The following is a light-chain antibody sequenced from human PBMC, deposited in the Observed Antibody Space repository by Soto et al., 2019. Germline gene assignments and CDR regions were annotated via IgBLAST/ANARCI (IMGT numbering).Light chain of an antibody. CDR1: QSVSSN. CDR2: GAS. J-gene: IGKJ1*01. V-gene: IGKV3-15*01. CDR3: QQYNNWPPWT. Sequence: EIVTTQSRATLSVSPAEISTLSCRSSQSVSSNLAWYQQRPGQAPRLLMYGASTRATGIPARFSGSGSGTEFTLTISSLQSEDFAIYYCQQYNNWPPWTFGQGTKVDI.